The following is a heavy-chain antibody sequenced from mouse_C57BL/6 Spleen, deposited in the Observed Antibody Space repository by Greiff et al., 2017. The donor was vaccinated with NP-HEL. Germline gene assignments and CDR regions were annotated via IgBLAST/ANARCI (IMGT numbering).Heavy chain of an antibody. V-gene: IGHV5-4*01. CDR2: ISDGGSYT. Sequence: EVHLVESGGGLVKPGGSLKLSCAASGFTFSSYAMSWVRQTPEKRLEWVATISDGGSYTYYPDNVKGRFTISRDNAKNNLYLQMSHLKSEDTAMYYCARDLGYDYDPFAYWGQGTLVTVSA. D-gene: IGHD2-4*01. CDR1: GFTFSSYA. CDR3: ARDLGYDYDPFAY. J-gene: IGHJ3*01.